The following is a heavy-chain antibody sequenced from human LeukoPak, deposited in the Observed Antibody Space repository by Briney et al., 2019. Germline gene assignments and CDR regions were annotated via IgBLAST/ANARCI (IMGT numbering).Heavy chain of an antibody. CDR1: GFTFSSYG. D-gene: IGHD5-12*01. CDR2: IRSTTRSYI. Sequence: GGTLRLSCAASGFTFSSYGMSWVRQAPGKGLEWVSSIRSTTRSYIYYADSVKGRFTISRDNAKNSLYLQMNSLRAEDTAVYYCAREHSGYDFPGRDYYYMDVWGKGTTVTVSS. V-gene: IGHV3-21*01. J-gene: IGHJ6*03. CDR3: AREHSGYDFPGRDYYYMDV.